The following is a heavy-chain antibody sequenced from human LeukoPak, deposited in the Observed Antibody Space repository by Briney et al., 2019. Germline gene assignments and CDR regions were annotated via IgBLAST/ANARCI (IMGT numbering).Heavy chain of an antibody. D-gene: IGHD6-13*01. CDR1: GGSISSSNW. CDR3: ARHGQGIAAAGTTFDY. V-gene: IGHV4-4*02. CDR2: IYHSGST. Sequence: DPSETLSLTCAVSGGSISSSNWWSWVRQPPGKGLEWIGEIYHSGSTNYNPSLKSRVTISVDTSKNQFSLKLSSVTAADTAVYYCARHGQGIAAAGTTFDYWGQGTLVTVSS. J-gene: IGHJ4*02.